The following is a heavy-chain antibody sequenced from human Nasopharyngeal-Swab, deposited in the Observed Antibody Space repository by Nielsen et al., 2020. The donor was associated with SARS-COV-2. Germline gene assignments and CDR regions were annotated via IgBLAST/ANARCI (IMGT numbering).Heavy chain of an antibody. V-gene: IGHV3-74*01. D-gene: IGHD6-19*01. CDR1: GFTFSSYW. CDR3: TTDAVAGIYYGMDV. CDR2: INSDGSST. J-gene: IGHJ6*02. Sequence: GESLKISCAASGFTFSSYWMHWVRQAPGKGLVWVSRINSDGSSTSYADSVKGRFTISRDNAKNTLYLQMNSLKTEDTAVYYCTTDAVAGIYYGMDVWGQGTTVTVSS.